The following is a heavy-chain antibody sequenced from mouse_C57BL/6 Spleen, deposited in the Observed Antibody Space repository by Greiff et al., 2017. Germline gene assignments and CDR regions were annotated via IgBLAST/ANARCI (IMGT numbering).Heavy chain of an antibody. CDR1: GYTFTSYW. J-gene: IGHJ4*01. CDR2: IYPGSGST. CDR3: ARSSLLRPYYAMDY. V-gene: IGHV1-55*01. D-gene: IGHD1-2*01. Sequence: QVQLQQPGAVLVKPGASVKMSCKASGYTFTSYWITWVKQRPGQGLEWIGDIYPGSGSTNYNEKFKSKATLTVDTSSSTAYMQLSSLTSEDSAVYYCARSSLLRPYYAMDYWGQGTSVTVSS.